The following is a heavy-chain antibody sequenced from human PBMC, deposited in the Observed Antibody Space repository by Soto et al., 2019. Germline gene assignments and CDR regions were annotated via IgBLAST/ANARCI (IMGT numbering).Heavy chain of an antibody. CDR2: ITEAGSDK. Sequence: GRYLRLSCAASGFIFSRFWMRWVLQAPGKGLEWVANITEAGSDKYYVDSVRGRFTISRDNAKNSLFLQMNSLRAEDTTVYFCTCHPPRGDYNKYARNYWGQGSQVTDSS. V-gene: IGHV3-7*03. J-gene: IGHJ4*02. D-gene: IGHD4-4*01. CDR3: TCHPPRGDYNKYARNY. CDR1: GFIFSRFW.